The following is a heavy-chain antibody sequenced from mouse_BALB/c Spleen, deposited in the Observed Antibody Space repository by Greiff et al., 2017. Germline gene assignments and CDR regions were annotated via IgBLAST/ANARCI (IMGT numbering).Heavy chain of an antibody. CDR1: GYSITSDYA. CDR2: ISYSGST. V-gene: IGHV3-2*02. CDR3: ARYYGSSLDY. Sequence: EVQLQESGPGLVKPSQSLSLTCTVTGYSITSDYAWNWIRQFPGNKLEWMGYISYSGSTSYNPSLKSRISITRDTSKNQFFLQLNSVTTEDTATYYCARYYGSSLDYWGQGTTLTVSS. D-gene: IGHD1-1*01. J-gene: IGHJ2*01.